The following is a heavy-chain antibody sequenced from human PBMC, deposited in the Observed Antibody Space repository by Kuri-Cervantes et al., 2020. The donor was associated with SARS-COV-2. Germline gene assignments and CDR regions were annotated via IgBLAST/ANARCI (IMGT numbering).Heavy chain of an antibody. CDR3: ARALLLWFGELGLHAQSMDV. CDR2: ISAYNGNT. V-gene: IGHV1-18*01. Sequence: ASVKVSCKASGYTFTSYGISWVRQAPGQGLEWMGWISAYNGNTNYAQKLQGRVTMTTDTSTSTAYMELRSLRSDDTAVYYCARALLLWFGELGLHAQSMDVWGRGTTVTVSS. D-gene: IGHD3-10*01. J-gene: IGHJ6*02. CDR1: GYTFTSYG.